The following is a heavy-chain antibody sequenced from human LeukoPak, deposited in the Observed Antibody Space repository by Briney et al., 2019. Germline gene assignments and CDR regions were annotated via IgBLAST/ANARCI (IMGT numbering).Heavy chain of an antibody. CDR3: ARARGYSYGFHPYMDV. CDR2: VFYDGSIQ. D-gene: IGHD5-18*01. Sequence: GRSLRLSCAASGFTFSNYAMHWVRQPPGKGLEWVAVVFYDGSIQYYADSVKGRFTISRDNSKNTLYLQMNSLRAEDTAVYYCARARGYSYGFHPYMDVWGKGTTVTVSS. J-gene: IGHJ6*03. V-gene: IGHV3-30*04. CDR1: GFTFSNYA.